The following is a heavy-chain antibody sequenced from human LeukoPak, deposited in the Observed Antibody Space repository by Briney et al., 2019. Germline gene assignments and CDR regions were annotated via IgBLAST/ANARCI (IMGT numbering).Heavy chain of an antibody. CDR1: GFTLNSYS. D-gene: IGHD5-12*01. CDR3: AIDHGQYSGYDYVMIVRGPFDY. CDR2: IRGSCGST. J-gene: IGHJ4*02. V-gene: IGHV3-23*01. Sequence: GESLTLSCAASGFTLNSYSISWGRKASANGPEWVPAIRGSCGSTNYAHPVQGRFTISSDNSTTTLSLQLDSLRAEDTAGYSLAIDHGQYSGYDYVMIVRGPFDYWGQGTLVTVSS.